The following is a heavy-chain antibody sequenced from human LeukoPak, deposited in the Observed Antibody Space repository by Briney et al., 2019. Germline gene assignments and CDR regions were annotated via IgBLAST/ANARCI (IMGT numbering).Heavy chain of an antibody. J-gene: IGHJ4*02. CDR2: INSDGSST. D-gene: IGHD3-10*01. CDR3: AKLWFGELLAAY. CDR1: GFTFSSYW. V-gene: IGHV3-74*01. Sequence: PGGSLRLSCAASGFTFSSYWMHWVRQAPGKGLVWVSRINSDGSSTSYADSVKGRFTISRDNAKNTLYLQMNSLRAEDTAVYYCAKLWFGELLAAYWGQGTLVTVSS.